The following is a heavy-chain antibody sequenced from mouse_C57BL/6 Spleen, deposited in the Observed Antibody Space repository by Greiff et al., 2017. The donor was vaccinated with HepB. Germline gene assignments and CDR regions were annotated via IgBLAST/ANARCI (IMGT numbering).Heavy chain of an antibody. J-gene: IGHJ4*01. D-gene: IGHD1-1*01. Sequence: VQLQESGPGLVQPSQSLSITCTVSGFSFTSYGVPWVRQSPGKGLEWLGAIWSGGSTDYNAAFISRLSISKDNSESQVFFKMNSLQADDTAIYYCARNRGSNDYYAMDYWGQGTSVTVSS. CDR1: GFSFTSYG. CDR2: IWSGGST. V-gene: IGHV2-2*01. CDR3: ARNRGSNDYYAMDY.